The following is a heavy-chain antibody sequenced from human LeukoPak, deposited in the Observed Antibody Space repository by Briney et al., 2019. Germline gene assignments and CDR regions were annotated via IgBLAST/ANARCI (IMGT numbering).Heavy chain of an antibody. D-gene: IGHD3-10*01. J-gene: IGHJ4*02. CDR3: ARGPPNYYGSGSYSLFDY. V-gene: IGHV4-59*01. Sequence: PSETLSLTCTVSGGSISSYYWSWIRQPPGKGLEWIGYIYYSGSTSYNPSLKSRVTISVDTSKNQFSLKLSSVTAADTAVYYCARGPPNYYGSGSYSLFDYWGQGTLVTVSS. CDR1: GGSISSYY. CDR2: IYYSGST.